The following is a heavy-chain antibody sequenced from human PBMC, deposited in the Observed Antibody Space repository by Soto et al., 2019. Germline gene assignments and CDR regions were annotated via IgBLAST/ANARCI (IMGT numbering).Heavy chain of an antibody. Sequence: QVQLVQSGAEVKKPGASVKVSCKASGYTFTSYGISWVRQAPGQGLERVGWISAYNGNTNYAQKLQGRVTMTTDTSTSTDYMELRSLRSDDTAVYYCARYWGTEYYFDYWGQGTLVTVSS. CDR3: ARYWGTEYYFDY. CDR2: ISAYNGNT. V-gene: IGHV1-18*01. CDR1: GYTFTSYG. J-gene: IGHJ4*02. D-gene: IGHD7-27*01.